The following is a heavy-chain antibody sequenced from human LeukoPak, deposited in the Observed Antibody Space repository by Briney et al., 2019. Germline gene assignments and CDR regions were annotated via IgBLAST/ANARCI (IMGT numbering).Heavy chain of an antibody. J-gene: IGHJ4*02. CDR2: ISAYNGNT. CDR1: GYTFTSYG. CDR3: ARSGLLCSSTSCYDY. Sequence: ASVKVSCKASGYTFTSYGIRWVRQAPGQGLEWMGWISAYNGNTNYAQKLQGRVTMTTDTSTSTAYMELRSLRSDDTAVYYCARSGLLCSSTSCYDYWGQGTLVTVSS. D-gene: IGHD2-2*01. V-gene: IGHV1-18*01.